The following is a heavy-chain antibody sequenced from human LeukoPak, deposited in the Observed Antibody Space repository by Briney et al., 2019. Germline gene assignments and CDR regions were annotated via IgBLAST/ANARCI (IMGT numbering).Heavy chain of an antibody. CDR1: GYTFTGYY. CDR2: INASGGST. J-gene: IGHJ2*01. Sequence: ASVKVSCKASGYTFTGYYMHWVRQAPGQGLEWMGIINASGGSTTYAQRFQGRVSMTRDMSTSTVYMELSSLRSEDTAVYYCARDRSKAAAGSSWYFDLWGRGTLVTVSS. CDR3: ARDRSKAAAGSSWYFDL. V-gene: IGHV1-46*01. D-gene: IGHD6-13*01.